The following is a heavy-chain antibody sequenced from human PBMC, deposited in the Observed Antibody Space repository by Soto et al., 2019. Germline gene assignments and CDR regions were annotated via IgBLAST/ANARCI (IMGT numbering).Heavy chain of an antibody. Sequence: EVQLVESGGGLVQPGGSLRLSCADSGFTVSNNHMNWVRQAPGKGLEWVSVIYSGGITYYADSVKGRFTISRDNSKNTLYLQMDRLRAADTAVYYGARGDRSTWYGLDVWGQGTTVTVSS. CDR1: GFTVSNNH. CDR2: IYSGGIT. CDR3: ARGDRSTWYGLDV. D-gene: IGHD2-2*01. V-gene: IGHV3-66*01. J-gene: IGHJ6*02.